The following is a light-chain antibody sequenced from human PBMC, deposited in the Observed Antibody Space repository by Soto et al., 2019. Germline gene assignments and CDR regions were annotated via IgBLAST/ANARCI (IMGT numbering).Light chain of an antibody. Sequence: DLQMTQSPSSLSASVGDRVTITCRASQSISSYLNWYQQKPGKAPKLLIYAASSLQSGVPSRFSGSGSGTEFTLTISSLQPEDFATYYCQQSYGTPLTFGGGTKVEIK. V-gene: IGKV1-39*01. CDR2: AAS. CDR1: QSISSY. CDR3: QQSYGTPLT. J-gene: IGKJ4*01.